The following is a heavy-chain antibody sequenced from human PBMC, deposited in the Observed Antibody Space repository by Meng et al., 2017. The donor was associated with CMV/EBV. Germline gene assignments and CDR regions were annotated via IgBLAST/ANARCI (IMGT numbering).Heavy chain of an antibody. CDR3: ARVYDSSGWPSPFDY. V-gene: IGHV3-21*01. CDR1: GFTFSSYS. J-gene: IGHJ4*02. Sequence: GFTFSSYSMNWVRQDQGKGLEWVSSISSSSSYIYYADSVKGRFTISRDNAKNSLYLQMNSLRAEDTAVYYCARVYDSSGWPSPFDYWGQGTLVTVSS. D-gene: IGHD3-22*01. CDR2: ISSSSSYI.